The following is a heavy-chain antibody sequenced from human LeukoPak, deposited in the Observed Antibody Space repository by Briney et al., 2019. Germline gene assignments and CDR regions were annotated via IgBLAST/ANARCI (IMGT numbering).Heavy chain of an antibody. J-gene: IGHJ4*02. D-gene: IGHD3-22*01. CDR2: IYYSGST. V-gene: IGHV4-59*02. CDR1: GGSVSSYR. Sequence: PSETLSLTCTVSGGSVSSYRWGWIRQPPGRGLEWIGSIYYSGSTNYNPSLKSRVTISVDTSKNQLSLKLSSVTAADTAVYYCATISGYQTTWGQGTLVTVSS. CDR3: ATISGYQTT.